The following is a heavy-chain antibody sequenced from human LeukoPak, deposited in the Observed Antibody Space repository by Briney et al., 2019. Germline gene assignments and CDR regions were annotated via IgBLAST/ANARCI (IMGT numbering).Heavy chain of an antibody. Sequence: PSETLSLTCAVYGGSFSGYYWSWIRQPPGKGLEWIGEINHSGSANYNPSLKSRVTISVDTSKNQFSLKLSSVTAADTAVYYCARGVCSGGSCYPFDYWGQGTLVTVSS. CDR3: ARGVCSGGSCYPFDY. CDR1: GGSFSGYY. J-gene: IGHJ4*02. CDR2: INHSGSA. D-gene: IGHD2-15*01. V-gene: IGHV4-34*01.